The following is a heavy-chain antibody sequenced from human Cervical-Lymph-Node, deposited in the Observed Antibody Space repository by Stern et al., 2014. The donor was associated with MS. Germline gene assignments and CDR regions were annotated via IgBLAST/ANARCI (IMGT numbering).Heavy chain of an antibody. V-gene: IGHV1-46*03. Sequence: QVQLGQSGAEVKKPGASVKVSCKASGYTFTSYYMHWVRQAPGQGLEWMGIINPSGGSTSYAQKFQGRVTMTRDTSTSTVYMELSSLRSEDTAVYYCARGEMATMNTLIYYYYGMDVWGQGTTVTVSS. CDR2: INPSGGST. J-gene: IGHJ6*02. D-gene: IGHD5-24*01. CDR3: ARGEMATMNTLIYYYYGMDV. CDR1: GYTFTSYY.